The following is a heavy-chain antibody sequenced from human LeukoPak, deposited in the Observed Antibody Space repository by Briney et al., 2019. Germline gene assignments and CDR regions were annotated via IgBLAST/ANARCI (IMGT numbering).Heavy chain of an antibody. D-gene: IGHD2-15*01. Sequence: SETLSLTCTVSSGSISSYYWSWIRQPPGKGLEWIGYIYYTGSTNYNPSLKSRVTISVDTSKNQFSLKLTSVTAADTAVYYCARRGYCSGVNCYSFDYWGQGTLVTVSS. CDR1: SGSISSYY. J-gene: IGHJ4*02. CDR3: ARRGYCSGVNCYSFDY. V-gene: IGHV4-59*08. CDR2: IYYTGST.